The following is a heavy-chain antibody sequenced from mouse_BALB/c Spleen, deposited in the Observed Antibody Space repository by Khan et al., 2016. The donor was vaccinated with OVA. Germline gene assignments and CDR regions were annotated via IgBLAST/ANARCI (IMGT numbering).Heavy chain of an antibody. Sequence: VESGGDLMKPGGSLKLSCAASGFTFSTYGMSWVRQTPDKSLEWVATINSGGYYTYYPDSVQGRFTVSRNNARNTLYLQMSSLKSEDTAMYYCASHLTGSFAYWGQGTLVTVSA. V-gene: IGHV5-6*01. D-gene: IGHD4-1*01. CDR2: INSGGYYT. CDR1: GFTFSTYG. J-gene: IGHJ3*01. CDR3: ASHLTGSFAY.